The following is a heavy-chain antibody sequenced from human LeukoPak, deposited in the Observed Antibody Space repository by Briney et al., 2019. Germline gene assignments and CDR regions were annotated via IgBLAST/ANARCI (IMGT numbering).Heavy chain of an antibody. CDR3: ARDPGIAVAGHYFDY. CDR2: ISAYNGNT. J-gene: IGHJ4*02. D-gene: IGHD6-19*01. CDR1: GYTFTSYG. Sequence: ASVKVSCKASGYTFTSYGISWVRQAPGQGLEWMGWISAYNGNTNYAQKLQGRVTMTTDTSTSTAYMELRSLRSDDTAVYYCARDPGIAVAGHYFDYWGQGTLVTVSS. V-gene: IGHV1-18*01.